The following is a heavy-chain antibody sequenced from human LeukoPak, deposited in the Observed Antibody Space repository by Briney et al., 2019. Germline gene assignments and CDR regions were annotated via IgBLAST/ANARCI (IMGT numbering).Heavy chain of an antibody. CDR2: IWYDGSNK. CDR3: ARDGLNYGDYECYFDY. J-gene: IGHJ4*02. Sequence: PGGSLRLSCAASGFTFSSYGMHWVRQAPGKGLEWVAVIWYDGSNKYYADSVKGRFTISRDNSKNTLYLQMNSLRAEDTAVYYCARDGLNYGDYECYFDYWGQGTLVTVSS. CDR1: GFTFSSYG. D-gene: IGHD4-17*01. V-gene: IGHV3-33*01.